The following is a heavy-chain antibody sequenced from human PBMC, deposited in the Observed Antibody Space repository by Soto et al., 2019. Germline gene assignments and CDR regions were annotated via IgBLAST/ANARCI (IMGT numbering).Heavy chain of an antibody. CDR1: GYTFTSYD. J-gene: IGHJ4*02. D-gene: IGHD6-19*01. CDR3: ARDRGPIAVAGS. Sequence: SVKVSCKASGYTFTSYDINWVRQAPGQGLEWMGGIIPNFGTTNYAQKFQGRVTITADESTSTAYMEPSSLRSEDTAVYYCARDRGPIAVAGSWGQGTLVTVSS. CDR2: IIPNFGTT. V-gene: IGHV1-69*13.